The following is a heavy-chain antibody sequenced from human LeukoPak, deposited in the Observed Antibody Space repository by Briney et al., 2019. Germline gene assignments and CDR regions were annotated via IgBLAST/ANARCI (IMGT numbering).Heavy chain of an antibody. CDR2: IIPIFGTA. V-gene: IGHV1-69*13. Sequence: ASVKVSCKASGGTFSSYAISWVRQAPGQGLEWMGGIIPIFGTANYAQKFQGRVTITADESTSTAYMELSSLRSEDTAVYYCARDCITIFGVAHDAFDIWGQGTMVTVSS. CDR3: ARDCITIFGVAHDAFDI. J-gene: IGHJ3*02. D-gene: IGHD3-3*01. CDR1: GGTFSSYA.